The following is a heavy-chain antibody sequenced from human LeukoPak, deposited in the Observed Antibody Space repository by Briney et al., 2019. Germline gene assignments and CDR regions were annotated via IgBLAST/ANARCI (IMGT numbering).Heavy chain of an antibody. Sequence: PGGSLRLSCGASGFTFSRYSMNWVRQAPGKGLEWVSSISSGSSNKYYADSVKGRFTMSRENAQNSLYLQMNSLRVETTAVYYCARVGSDGWSCDYWGQGTMVSVCS. J-gene: IGHJ4*02. CDR3: ARVGSDGWSCDY. D-gene: IGHD5-24*01. V-gene: IGHV3-21*01. CDR2: ISSGSSNK. CDR1: GFTFSRYS.